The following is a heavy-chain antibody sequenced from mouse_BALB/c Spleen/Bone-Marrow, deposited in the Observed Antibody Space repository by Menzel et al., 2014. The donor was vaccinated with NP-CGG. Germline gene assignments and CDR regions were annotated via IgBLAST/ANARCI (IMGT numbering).Heavy chain of an antibody. CDR1: GFNIKDTY. Sequence: EVHLQQSGAELVKPGASVKLSCTASGFNIKDTYMHWVEQRPEQGLEWIGRIDPANGNTKYDPKFQGKATITADTSSNTAYLQLSSLTSEDTAVYYCARYYYGFYFDYWGQGTTLTVSS. CDR2: IDPANGNT. CDR3: ARYYYGFYFDY. V-gene: IGHV14-3*02. J-gene: IGHJ2*01. D-gene: IGHD1-1*01.